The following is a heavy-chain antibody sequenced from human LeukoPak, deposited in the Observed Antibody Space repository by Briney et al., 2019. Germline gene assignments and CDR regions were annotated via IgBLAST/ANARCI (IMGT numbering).Heavy chain of an antibody. CDR2: IYHTGTT. Sequence: SETLSLTCSVSGGSINSYYWTWLRQPPGKGLEGIGYIYHTGTTNYNPSLESRVTMSVDTSKNHFSLKLSSVTAADTAVYYCARARGISAAVHYWGQGTLVTVSS. CDR3: ARARGISAAVHY. CDR1: GGSINSYY. D-gene: IGHD6-13*01. J-gene: IGHJ4*02. V-gene: IGHV4-59*01.